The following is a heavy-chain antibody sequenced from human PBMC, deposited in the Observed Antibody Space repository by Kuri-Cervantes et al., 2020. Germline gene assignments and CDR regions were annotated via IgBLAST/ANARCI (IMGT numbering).Heavy chain of an antibody. CDR1: GFTFSSYW. CDR2: IWYDGSNK. D-gene: IGHD6-13*01. Sequence: GGSLRLSCAASGFTFSSYWMHWVRQAPGKGLEWVAVIWYDGSNKYYADSVKGRFTISRDNSKNTLYLQMNSLRAEDTAVYYCARGLKYSSSWFESVAGGGWGTYYYYGMDVWGQGTTVTVSS. CDR3: ARGLKYSSSWFESVAGGGWGTYYYYGMDV. J-gene: IGHJ6*02. V-gene: IGHV3-33*08.